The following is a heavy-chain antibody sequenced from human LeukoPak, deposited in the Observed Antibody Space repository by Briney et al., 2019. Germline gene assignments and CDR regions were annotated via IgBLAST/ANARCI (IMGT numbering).Heavy chain of an antibody. CDR1: GFTVSSKY. Sequence: QPGGSLRLSCAASGFTVSSKYMSWVRQAPGKGLEWVAVISYDGSNKYYADSVRGRFTISRDNSKNTLYLQMNSLRAEDTAVYYCAREGWSGSYGVECMIDYWGQGTLVTVSS. D-gene: IGHD1-26*01. J-gene: IGHJ4*02. CDR3: AREGWSGSYGVECMIDY. CDR2: ISYDGSNK. V-gene: IGHV3-30*03.